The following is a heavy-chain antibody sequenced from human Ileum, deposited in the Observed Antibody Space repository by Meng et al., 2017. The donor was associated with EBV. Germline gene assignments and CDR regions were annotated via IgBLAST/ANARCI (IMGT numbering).Heavy chain of an antibody. CDR2: IYHSGST. V-gene: IGHV4-4*02. Sequence: QVPLPESGPGLVKPSGTLSLTWPVSGGSISSSNWWSWVRQPPGKGLEWIGEIYHSGSTNYNPSLKSRVTISVDKSKNQFSLKLSSVTAADTAVYYCAREVAAAGGFDYWGQGTLVTVSS. CDR3: AREVAAAGGFDY. J-gene: IGHJ4*02. CDR1: GGSISSSNW. D-gene: IGHD6-13*01.